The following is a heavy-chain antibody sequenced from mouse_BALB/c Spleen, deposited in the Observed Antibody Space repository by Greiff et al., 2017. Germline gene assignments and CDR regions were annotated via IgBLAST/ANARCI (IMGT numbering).Heavy chain of an antibody. CDR1: GFNIKDTY. Sequence: VQLQQSGAELVKPGASVKLSCTASGFNIKDTYMHWVKQRPEQGLEWIGRIDPANGNTKYDPKFQGKATITADTSSNTAYLQLSSLASEDTAVYYCARSGYRYPWFAYWGQGTLVTVSA. CDR3: ARSGYRYPWFAY. V-gene: IGHV14-3*02. CDR2: IDPANGNT. J-gene: IGHJ3*01. D-gene: IGHD2-14*01.